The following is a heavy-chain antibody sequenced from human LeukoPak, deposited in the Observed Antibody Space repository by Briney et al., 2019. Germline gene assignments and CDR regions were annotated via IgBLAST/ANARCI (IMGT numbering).Heavy chain of an antibody. J-gene: IGHJ4*02. CDR2: ISDSGGTT. D-gene: IGHD6-6*01. V-gene: IGHV3-23*01. CDR1: GFTFSTFT. Sequence: GVLRLFCAASGFTFSTFTMSWVRQAPGKGLEWVSAISDSGGTTYYADSVRGRFTISRDNSKNTLYLQINSLRGEDTAVYYCAKPGSRFDYWGQGTLVTVSS. CDR3: AKPGSRFDY.